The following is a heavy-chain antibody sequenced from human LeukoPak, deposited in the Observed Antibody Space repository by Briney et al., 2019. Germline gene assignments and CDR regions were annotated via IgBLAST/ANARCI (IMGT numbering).Heavy chain of an antibody. J-gene: IGHJ6*01. CDR3: ARNQSHLYGMDV. V-gene: IGHV4-61*01. CDR1: GGSVSSGSYY. Sequence: SETLSLTCTVSGGSVSSGSYYWSWIRQPPGKGLEWIGYIYYSGSTNYNPSLKSRVTISVDTSKNQFSLKLSSVTAADTAVYYCARNQSHLYGMDVWGQGTTVTVSS. CDR2: IYYSGST.